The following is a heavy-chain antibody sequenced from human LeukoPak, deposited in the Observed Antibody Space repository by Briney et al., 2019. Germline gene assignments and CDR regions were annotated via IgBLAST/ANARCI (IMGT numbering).Heavy chain of an antibody. V-gene: IGHV3-20*04. CDR3: ARDQGVVRGVRFDY. CDR1: GFTFDDYG. D-gene: IGHD3-10*01. J-gene: IGHJ4*02. Sequence: PGGSLRLSCAASGFTFDDYGMSWVRQAPGKRLEWVSGINWNGGSTGYADSVKGRFTISRDNAKNSLYLQMNSLRAEDTALYYCARDQGVVRGVRFDYWGQGTLVTVSS. CDR2: INWNGGST.